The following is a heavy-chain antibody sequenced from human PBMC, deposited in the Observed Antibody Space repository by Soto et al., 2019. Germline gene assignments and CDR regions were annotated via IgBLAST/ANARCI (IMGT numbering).Heavy chain of an antibody. Sequence: GGSLRLSCAASGFTFSTYGMHWVRQAPGKGLEWVAVISYDGSNKYYADSVKGRFTIPRDNSKNTLYLQMNSLRAEDTAVYYCAKDHSSSWYYFDYWGQGTLVTVSS. D-gene: IGHD6-13*01. CDR1: GFTFSTYG. CDR2: ISYDGSNK. J-gene: IGHJ4*02. CDR3: AKDHSSSWYYFDY. V-gene: IGHV3-30*18.